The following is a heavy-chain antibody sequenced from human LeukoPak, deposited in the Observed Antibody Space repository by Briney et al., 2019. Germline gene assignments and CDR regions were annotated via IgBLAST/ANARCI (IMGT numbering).Heavy chain of an antibody. CDR2: ISYDGTNK. J-gene: IGHJ4*02. V-gene: IGHV3-30-3*01. CDR1: GFTFSTYA. CDR3: ARALDEGARFDY. Sequence: GGSLRFSGTASGFTFSTYAMHWVRQAPGKGLEWVAVISYDGTNKYYADSMKGRFTISRDNSKNTLYLQMNSLRAEDTAVYYCARALDEGARFDYWGQGTLVTVSS.